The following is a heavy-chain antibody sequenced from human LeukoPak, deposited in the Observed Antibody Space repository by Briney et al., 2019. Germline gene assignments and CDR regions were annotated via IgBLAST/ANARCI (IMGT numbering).Heavy chain of an antibody. CDR1: GGTFSSYA. CDR3: ARTSSIAARPGYYYYMDV. V-gene: IGHV1-69*05. Sequence: GSSVKVSCKASGGTFSSYAISWVRQAPGQGLEWMGGIIPIFGTANYAQKFQGRVTITTDESTSTAYMELSSLRSEDTAVYYCARTSSIAARPGYYYYMDVWGKGTTVTVSS. CDR2: IIPIFGTA. D-gene: IGHD6-6*01. J-gene: IGHJ6*03.